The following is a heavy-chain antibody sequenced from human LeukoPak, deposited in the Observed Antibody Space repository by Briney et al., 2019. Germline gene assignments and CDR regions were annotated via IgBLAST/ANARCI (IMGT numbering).Heavy chain of an antibody. Sequence: GGSLRLSCAASGFTFSSYSMNWVRQAPGKGLEWVSSISSSSSYIYYADSVKGRFTISRDNAKNSLYLQMNSLRAEDTAVYYCARYCSGGSCPRDAFDIWGQGTMVTVSS. CDR1: GFTFSSYS. CDR2: ISSSSSYI. V-gene: IGHV3-21*01. CDR3: ARYCSGGSCPRDAFDI. D-gene: IGHD2-15*01. J-gene: IGHJ3*02.